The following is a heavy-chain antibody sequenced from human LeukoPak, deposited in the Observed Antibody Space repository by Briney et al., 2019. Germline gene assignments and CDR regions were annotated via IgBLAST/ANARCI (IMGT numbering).Heavy chain of an antibody. V-gene: IGHV3-23*01. Sequence: GGSLRLSCVASGFTFSGAAMHWVRQASGKGLEWVSAISGSGGSTYYADSVKGRFTISRDNSKNTLYLQMNSLRAEDTAVYYCAKSLSRGGRTGDWYFDLWGRGTLVTVSS. CDR3: AKSLSRGGRTGDWYFDL. D-gene: IGHD3/OR15-3a*01. CDR2: ISGSGGST. J-gene: IGHJ2*01. CDR1: GFTFSGAA.